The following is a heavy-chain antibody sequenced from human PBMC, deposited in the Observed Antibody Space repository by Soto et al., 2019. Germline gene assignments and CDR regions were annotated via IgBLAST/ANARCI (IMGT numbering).Heavy chain of an antibody. CDR1: GFSLSTTRVG. CDR3: AHTFVAGLGYYFDY. CDR2: IYCDDGK. Sequence: QITLKESGPTLVKPTQTLTLTCTFSGFSLSTTRVGVGWIRPPPGKALEWLALIYCDDGKRYSPFLKSRLTITEATSKNPVVLKRTNLDPMDTATYLCAHTFVAGLGYYFDYWGQGTLVTVSS. D-gene: IGHD3-9*01. V-gene: IGHV2-5*02. J-gene: IGHJ4*02.